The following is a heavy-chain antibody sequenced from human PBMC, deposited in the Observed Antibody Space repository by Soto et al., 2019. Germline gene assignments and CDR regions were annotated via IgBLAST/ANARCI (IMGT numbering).Heavy chain of an antibody. J-gene: IGHJ4*02. V-gene: IGHV3-33*01. CDR1: GFTFSSYG. Sequence: QVQLVESGGGVVQPGRSLRLSCAASGFTFSSYGMHWVRQAPGKGLEWVAVIWYDGSKKYYADSVKGRFTISRDNSKNTLYLQMNSLRAEDTAVYYCAREGRGYYFDYWGQGTLVTVSS. D-gene: IGHD3-10*01. CDR3: AREGRGYYFDY. CDR2: IWYDGSKK.